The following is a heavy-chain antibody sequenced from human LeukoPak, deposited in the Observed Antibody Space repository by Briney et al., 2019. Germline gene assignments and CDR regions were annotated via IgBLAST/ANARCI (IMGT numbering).Heavy chain of an antibody. CDR3: ASLARDY. CDR1: GFIVNNTY. D-gene: IGHD3-3*02. V-gene: IGHV3-53*01. Sequence: GGSLRLSCAASGFIVNNTYMTWVRQAPGKGLEWVSVIHNDGSTYYADSVKGRFTISRDNSKNMLFLRMNSLRVEDTAVYFCASLARDYWGQGTLVSVSS. J-gene: IGHJ4*02. CDR2: IHNDGST.